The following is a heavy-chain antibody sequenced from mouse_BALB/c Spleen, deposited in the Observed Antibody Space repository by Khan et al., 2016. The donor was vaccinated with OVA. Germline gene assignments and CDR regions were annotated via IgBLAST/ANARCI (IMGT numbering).Heavy chain of an antibody. D-gene: IGHD2-3*01. J-gene: IGHJ2*01. Sequence: EVQLQESGPGLVKPSQSLSLTCTVTGYSIASDYAWNWIRQFPGNKLECMCLISYSGNTNYNPSLKSRISITRDTSKNQFLLQLNAVTSEDTATYDCARMDGGDLDYWGQGTTLTVSS. CDR3: ARMDGGDLDY. V-gene: IGHV3-2*02. CDR2: ISYSGNT. CDR1: GYSIASDYA.